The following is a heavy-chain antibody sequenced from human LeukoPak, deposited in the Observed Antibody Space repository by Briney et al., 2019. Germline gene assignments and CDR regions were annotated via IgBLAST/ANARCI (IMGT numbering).Heavy chain of an antibody. CDR1: GGSISSYY. D-gene: IGHD3-3*01. V-gene: IGHV4-34*01. Sequence: KSSETLSLTCTVSGGSISSYYWSWIRQPPGKGLEWIGEINHSGSTNYNPSLKSRVTISVDTSKNQFSLKLSSVTAADTAVYYCARGRYYDSWSGYRPSSYYYYMDVWGKGTTVTVSS. CDR3: ARGRYYDSWSGYRPSSYYYYMDV. CDR2: INHSGST. J-gene: IGHJ6*03.